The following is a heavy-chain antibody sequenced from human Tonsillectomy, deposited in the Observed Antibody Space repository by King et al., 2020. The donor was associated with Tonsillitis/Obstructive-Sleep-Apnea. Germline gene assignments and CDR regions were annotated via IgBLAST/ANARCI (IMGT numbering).Heavy chain of an antibody. CDR3: ARDMVLEAGGDAFDI. D-gene: IGHD2-8*01. CDR2: LYYSGST. CDR1: GGSISSYY. V-gene: IGHV4-59*01. J-gene: IGHJ3*02. Sequence: VQLQESGPGLVKPSETLSLTCTVSGGSISSYYWSWIRQPPGKGLEWIGYLYYSGSTNYNPSLKSRVTTSVDTSKNQFSLKLSSVTAADTVVYYCARDMVLEAGGDAFDIWGQGTMVTVSS.